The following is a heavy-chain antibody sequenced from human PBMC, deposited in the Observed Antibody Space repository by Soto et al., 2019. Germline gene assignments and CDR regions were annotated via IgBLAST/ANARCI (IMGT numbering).Heavy chain of an antibody. D-gene: IGHD3-3*01. Sequence: ASVKVSCKASGYTFTSYDINWVRQATGQGLEWMGWMNPNSGNTGYAQKFQGRATMTRNTSISTAYMELSSRRCEDTAVYYGARGSVPYYDFWSGYYNYYYYYYMDVWGKGTTVTVSS. CDR2: MNPNSGNT. V-gene: IGHV1-8*01. CDR1: GYTFTSYD. CDR3: ARGSVPYYDFWSGYYNYYYYYYMDV. J-gene: IGHJ6*03.